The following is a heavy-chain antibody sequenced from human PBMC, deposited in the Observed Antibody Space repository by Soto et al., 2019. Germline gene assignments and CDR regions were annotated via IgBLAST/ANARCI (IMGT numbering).Heavy chain of an antibody. D-gene: IGHD6-19*01. Sequence: ASVKVSCKASGHTFTSYAMHWVRQAPGQRLEWMGWINAGNGNTKYSQKFQGRVTITRDTSASTAYMELSSLRSEDTAVYYCARGLGVGYSSGWSEYGMDVWGQGTTVTVSS. CDR2: INAGNGNT. V-gene: IGHV1-3*01. J-gene: IGHJ6*02. CDR1: GHTFTSYA. CDR3: ARGLGVGYSSGWSEYGMDV.